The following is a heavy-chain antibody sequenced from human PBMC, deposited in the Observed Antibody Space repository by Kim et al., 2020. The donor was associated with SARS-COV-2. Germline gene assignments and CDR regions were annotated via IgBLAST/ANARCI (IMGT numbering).Heavy chain of an antibody. D-gene: IGHD3-3*01. V-gene: IGHV7-4-1*02. CDR2: INTNTGNP. Sequence: ASVKVSCKASGYTFTSYAMNWVRQAPGQGLEWMGWINTNTGNPTYAQGFTGRFVFSLDTSVSTAYLQISSLKAEDTAVYYCARGGGFLEWLLFSVGWFRDYFDYWGQGTLVTVSS. CDR3: ARGGGFLEWLLFSVGWFRDYFDY. CDR1: GYTFTSYA. J-gene: IGHJ4*02.